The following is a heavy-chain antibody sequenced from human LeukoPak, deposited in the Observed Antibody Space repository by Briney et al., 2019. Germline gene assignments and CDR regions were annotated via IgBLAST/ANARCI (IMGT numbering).Heavy chain of an antibody. Sequence: SETLSLTCTVSGGSISSYYWSWIGQPPGKGLEWIGYIFYSGTTYYNPSLKSRVTISVDTSKNQFSLKLTSVTAADTAVYYCARHAPPGPHDYGMDVWGQGTTVTVSS. CDR1: GGSISSYY. CDR2: IFYSGTT. D-gene: IGHD1-14*01. CDR3: ARHAPPGPHDYGMDV. V-gene: IGHV4-59*08. J-gene: IGHJ6*02.